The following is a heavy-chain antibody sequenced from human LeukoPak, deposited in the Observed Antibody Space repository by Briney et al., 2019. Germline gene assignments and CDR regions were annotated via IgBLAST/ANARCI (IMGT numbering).Heavy chain of an antibody. CDR3: ARGRGKITMVRGSLLWGSFDGMDV. J-gene: IGHJ6*02. Sequence: SETLSLTCAVYGGSFSGYYWSWIRQPPGKGLEWIGEINHSGSTNYNPSLKSRVTISVDTSKNQFSLKLSSVTAADTAVYYCARGRGKITMVRGSLLWGSFDGMDVWGQGTTVTVSS. CDR1: GGSFSGYY. D-gene: IGHD3-10*01. V-gene: IGHV4-34*01. CDR2: INHSGST.